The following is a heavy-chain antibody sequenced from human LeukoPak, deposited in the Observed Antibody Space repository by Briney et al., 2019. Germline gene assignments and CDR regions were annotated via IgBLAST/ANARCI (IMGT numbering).Heavy chain of an antibody. J-gene: IGHJ4*02. CDR2: TYYTGST. D-gene: IGHD3-10*01. V-gene: IGHV4-59*01. CDR3: ARRGVGKYFDY. Sequence: SETLSLTCIVSGGSISSYYWSWIRQPPGKGLEWIGYTYYTGSTNYNSSLKSRVTISVDTSKNQFSLNLSSVTAADTAVYYCARRGVGKYFDYWGQGTLVTVSS. CDR1: GGSISSYY.